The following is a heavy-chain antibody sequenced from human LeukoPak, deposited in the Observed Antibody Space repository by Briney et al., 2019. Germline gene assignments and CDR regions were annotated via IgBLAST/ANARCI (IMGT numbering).Heavy chain of an antibody. CDR2: IRYDGSNK. V-gene: IGHV3-30*02. CDR1: GFTFSSYD. CDR3: AKGHGGVLRFLD. D-gene: IGHD3-3*01. Sequence: PGGSLRLSCAASGFTFSSYDMHWVRQAPGKGLEWVAFIRYDGSNKYYADSVKGRFTISRDNSKNTLYVQMNSLRAEDTAVYYCAKGHGGVLRFLDWGQGTLVTVSS. J-gene: IGHJ4*02.